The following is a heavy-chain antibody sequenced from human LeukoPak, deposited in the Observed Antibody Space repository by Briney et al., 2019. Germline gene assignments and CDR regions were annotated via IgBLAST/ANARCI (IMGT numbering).Heavy chain of an antibody. CDR3: ARVLRYLIVATTYYFDY. CDR1: GFTLSSYW. CDR2: IKQDGSEK. V-gene: IGHV3-7*01. J-gene: IGHJ4*02. D-gene: IGHD5-12*01. Sequence: GGSLRLSCAASGFTLSSYWMSWVRQAPGKGLEWVANIKQDGSEKYYVDSVKGRFTISRDNAKNSLYLQMNSLRAEDTAVYYCARVLRYLIVATTYYFDYWGQGTLVTVSS.